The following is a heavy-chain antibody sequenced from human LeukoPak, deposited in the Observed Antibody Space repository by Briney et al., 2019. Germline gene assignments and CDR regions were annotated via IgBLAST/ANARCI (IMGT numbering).Heavy chain of an antibody. D-gene: IGHD3-10*01. CDR3: ANSYGSGSYYNEIDYFDY. CDR1: GFTFSSYA. V-gene: IGHV3-23*01. J-gene: IGHJ4*02. Sequence: PGGSLRLSCAASGFTFSSYAMSWVRQAPGKGLEWVSAIRGSGGSTYYADSVKGRFTISRDNSKNTLYLQMNSLRAEDTAVYYCANSYGSGSYYNEIDYFDYWGQGTLVTVSS. CDR2: IRGSGGST.